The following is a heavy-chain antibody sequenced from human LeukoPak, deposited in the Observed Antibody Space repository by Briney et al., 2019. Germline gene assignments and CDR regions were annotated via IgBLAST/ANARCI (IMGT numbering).Heavy chain of an antibody. CDR2: IYYTGST. Sequence: SETLSLTCSVSGGSISSNYWSWIRQPPGKGLEWIGYIYYTGSTKYNPSLKSRVTISVDTSKNQFSLKLSSVTAADTAIYYCARLRNYGNSPNWCDPWGQGTLVTVSS. J-gene: IGHJ5*02. V-gene: IGHV4-59*01. D-gene: IGHD3-16*01. CDR3: ARLRNYGNSPNWCDP. CDR1: GGSISSNY.